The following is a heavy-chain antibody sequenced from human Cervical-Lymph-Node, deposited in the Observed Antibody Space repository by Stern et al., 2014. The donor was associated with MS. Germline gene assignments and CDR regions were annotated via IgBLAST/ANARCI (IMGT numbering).Heavy chain of an antibody. D-gene: IGHD3-22*01. Sequence: QMQLVQSGPEVMKPGTSVKLSCKASGFTFTSSAMQWVRHARGQRLEWEGRIVVCCGNENHAQKFKGRVTITRDTSTNKPYMEPSSLRSEDTAVYYGAADDSSGYLCWGQGTLVTVSA. CDR2: IVVCCGNE. CDR3: AADDSSGYLC. V-gene: IGHV1-58*02. J-gene: IGHJ4*02. CDR1: GFTFTSSA.